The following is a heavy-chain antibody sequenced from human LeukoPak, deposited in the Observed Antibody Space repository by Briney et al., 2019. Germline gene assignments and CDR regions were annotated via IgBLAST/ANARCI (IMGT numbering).Heavy chain of an antibody. CDR1: GYSFTSSC. D-gene: IGHD1-1*01. J-gene: IGHJ4*02. V-gene: IGHV5-10-1*01. CDR2: YDPRYSYT. CDR3: ARDTTGDFDY. Sequence: GESLKTSCQGPGYSFTSSCVSWVRQIPGKGLGWMGRYDPRYSYTNHGPSFKGSVNISADKSINTPYLQWSSPKASDSAIYFCARDTTGDFDYGGQGTLVTVS.